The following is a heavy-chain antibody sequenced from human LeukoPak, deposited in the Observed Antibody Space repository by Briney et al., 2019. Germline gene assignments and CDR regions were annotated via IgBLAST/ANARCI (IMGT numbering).Heavy chain of an antibody. CDR3: ARASTTVTTLHFDY. CDR1: GFTFSSYW. CDR2: IKQDGSEK. D-gene: IGHD4-11*01. J-gene: IGHJ4*02. Sequence: GGSLRLSCAASGFTFSSYWMSWVRQAPGKGLEWVANIKQDGSEKYYVDYVKGRFTISRDHAKNSLYLQMNSLRAEDTAVYYCARASTTVTTLHFDYWGQGTLVTVSS. V-gene: IGHV3-7*04.